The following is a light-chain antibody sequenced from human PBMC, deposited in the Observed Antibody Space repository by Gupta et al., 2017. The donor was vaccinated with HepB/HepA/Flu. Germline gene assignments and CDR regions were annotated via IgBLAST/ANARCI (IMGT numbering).Light chain of an antibody. J-gene: IGLJ3*02. Sequence: SYVLTQPPPVAVAPGRTARITGGGNNRGSKSVNWYQQRPVQAPVMVVYDDSDRPSGIPERFSGSNSGNTATLIIGRVEAGDEADYYCQVWDSSSDHRVFGGGTKLTVL. V-gene: IGLV3-21*03. CDR2: DDS. CDR1: NRGSKS. CDR3: QVWDSSSDHRV.